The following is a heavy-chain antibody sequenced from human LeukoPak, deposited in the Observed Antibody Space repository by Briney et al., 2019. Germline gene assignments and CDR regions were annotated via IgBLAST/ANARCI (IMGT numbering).Heavy chain of an antibody. J-gene: IGHJ4*02. CDR1: GFIFSGYN. Sequence: GGSLRLSCAASGFIFSGYNMNWVRQAPGKGLEWVSSISSSSYIYYADSMKGRFTISRDNAKNSLYLQMNSLRAEDTAVYYCARRGYISGVDYYFDYWGQGTLVTVSS. CDR3: ARRGYISGVDYYFDY. D-gene: IGHD5-18*01. V-gene: IGHV3-21*01. CDR2: ISSSSYI.